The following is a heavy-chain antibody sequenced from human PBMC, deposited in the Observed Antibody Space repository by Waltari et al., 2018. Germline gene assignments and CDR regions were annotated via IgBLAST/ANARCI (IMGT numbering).Heavy chain of an antibody. Sequence: QVQLVESGGGVVQPGRWLRLSCAAHGFTFSSYALHGVRQAPGKGLEWGAVISYDGSNKYYADSVKGRFTISRDNSKNTLYLQMNSLRAEDTAVYYCARAPGYGGNPLTGWGQGTLVTVSS. CDR2: ISYDGSNK. J-gene: IGHJ4*02. D-gene: IGHD2-15*01. CDR3: ARAPGYGGNPLTG. V-gene: IGHV3-30-3*01. CDR1: GFTFSSYA.